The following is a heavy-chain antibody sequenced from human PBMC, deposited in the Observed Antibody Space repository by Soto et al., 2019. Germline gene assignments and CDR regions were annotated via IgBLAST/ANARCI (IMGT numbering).Heavy chain of an antibody. V-gene: IGHV1-69*01. CDR1: GGTFSSYA. J-gene: IGHJ5*02. CDR3: ASQSKDCTNGVCYTGWFDP. Sequence: QVQLVQSGAEVKKPGSSVKVSCKASGGTFSSYAISWVRQAPGQGLEWMGGIIPIFGTANYAQKFQGRVTITADESTSTAYMELSSLRSEDTAVYYCASQSKDCTNGVCYTGWFDPWGQGTLVTVSS. CDR2: IIPIFGTA. D-gene: IGHD2-8*01.